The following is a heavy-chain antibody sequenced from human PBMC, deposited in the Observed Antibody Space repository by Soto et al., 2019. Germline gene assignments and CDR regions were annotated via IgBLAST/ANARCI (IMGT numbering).Heavy chain of an antibody. CDR2: IYPGDSDS. J-gene: IGHJ4*02. V-gene: IGHV5-51*01. Sequence: GESLKISCKGSGFTFTSYWITWVRQMPGKGLEWMGIIYPGDSDSSYSPSFQGQVTISADKSINTAYLHWSSLKASDTAIYYCAKHEGYCSTTTCSNFDYWGQGTLVTVSS. CDR1: GFTFTSYW. CDR3: AKHEGYCSTTTCSNFDY. D-gene: IGHD2-2*01.